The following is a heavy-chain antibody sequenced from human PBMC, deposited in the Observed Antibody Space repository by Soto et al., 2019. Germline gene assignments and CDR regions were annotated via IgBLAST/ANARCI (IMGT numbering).Heavy chain of an antibody. CDR2: IISSGGST. Sequence: GGSLRLSCAASGFTFSSYAMSWVRQAPGKGLHWVSIISSGGSTSYADSVKGRFTITKDTSKNQVVLTMTNMDPVDTATYYCAHRGHLLTVFGSWGQGTLVTVSS. J-gene: IGHJ4*02. CDR1: GFTFSSYA. D-gene: IGHD2-15*01. V-gene: IGHV3-23*01. CDR3: AHRGHLLTVFGS.